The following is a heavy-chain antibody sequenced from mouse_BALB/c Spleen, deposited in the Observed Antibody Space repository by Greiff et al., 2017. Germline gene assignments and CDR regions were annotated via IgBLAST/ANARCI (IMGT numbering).Heavy chain of an antibody. V-gene: IGHV5-17*02. CDR3: ARGRDYGPAWFAY. D-gene: IGHD1-2*01. J-gene: IGHJ3*01. CDR2: ISSGSSTI. CDR1: GFTFSSFG. Sequence: EVQLVESGGGLVQPGGSRKLSCAASGFTFSSFGMHWVRQAPEKGLEWVAYISSGSSTIYYADTVKGRFTISRDNPKNTLFLQMTSLRSEDTAMYYGARGRDYGPAWFAYWGQGTLVTVSA.